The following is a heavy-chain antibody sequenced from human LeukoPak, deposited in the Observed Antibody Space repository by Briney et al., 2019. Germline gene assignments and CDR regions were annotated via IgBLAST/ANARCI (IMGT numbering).Heavy chain of an antibody. CDR1: GFTFSSYE. D-gene: IGHD4-17*01. Sequence: PGGSLRLSCAASGFTFSSYEMNWVRQAPGKGLEWVPYISSSGSTIYYADSVKGRFTISRDNAKNSLYLQMNSLRAEDTAVYYCARGAQYGDYYYWGQGTLVTVSS. CDR2: ISSSGSTI. J-gene: IGHJ4*02. V-gene: IGHV3-48*03. CDR3: ARGAQYGDYYY.